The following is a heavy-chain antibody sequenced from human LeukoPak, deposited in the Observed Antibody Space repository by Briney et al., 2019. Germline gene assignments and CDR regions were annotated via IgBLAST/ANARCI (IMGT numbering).Heavy chain of an antibody. CDR3: AREASAGEFDY. CDR1: TFTFSSNW. CDR2: INSDGHST. D-gene: IGHD3-16*01. J-gene: IGHJ4*02. V-gene: IGHV3-74*01. Sequence: GGSLRLSCGASTFTFSSNWMDWVRQAPGKGLGWVSRINSDGHSTSYADSVKGRFTISRDNGKTTLYLEMNSLRAEDTALYYCAREASAGEFDYWGQGTLVTVSS.